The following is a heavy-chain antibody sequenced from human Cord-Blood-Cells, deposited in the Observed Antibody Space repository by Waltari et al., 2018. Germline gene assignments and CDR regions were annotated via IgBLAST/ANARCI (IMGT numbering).Heavy chain of an antibody. CDR1: GYTFTSYA. J-gene: IGHJ5*02. CDR2: INAGNGNT. Sequence: QVQLVQSGAEVKKPGASVKVSCKASGYTFTSYAMHWVRQAPGHRLEWMGWINAGNGNTKYSQKFKGRVTITRDTSASTAYMELSSLRSEDTAVYYCARGSPSDLWSGPFNWFDPWGQGTLVTVSS. D-gene: IGHD3-3*01. V-gene: IGHV1-3*01. CDR3: ARGSPSDLWSGPFNWFDP.